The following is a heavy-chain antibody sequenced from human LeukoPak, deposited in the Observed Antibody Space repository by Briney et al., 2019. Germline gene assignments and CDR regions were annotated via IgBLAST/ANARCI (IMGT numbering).Heavy chain of an antibody. D-gene: IGHD3-22*01. V-gene: IGHV1-58*02. J-gene: IGHJ4*02. CDR3: ARGYYDSSGYYY. CDR2: ILLCSGNT. CDR1: GFTFTSSA. Sequence: GTSVKVSCKASGFTFTSSAMQWLPQARGHPLEPIRWILLCSGNTNYAHKFQERVTITRNISTRTAYMELSSLRSEYTAVYYCARGYYDSSGYYYWGRGTLVTVSS.